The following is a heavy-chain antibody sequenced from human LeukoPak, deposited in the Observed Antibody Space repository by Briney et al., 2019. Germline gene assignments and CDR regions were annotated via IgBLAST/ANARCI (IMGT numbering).Heavy chain of an antibody. J-gene: IGHJ4*02. CDR2: ISGSGGST. CDR3: AKDFDYGDYGNGY. V-gene: IGHV3-23*01. D-gene: IGHD4-17*01. CDR1: GFTFTSFG. Sequence: GGTLRLSCAASGFTFTSFGMSWVRQVPGKGLECVSTISGSGGSTYYADSVKGRFTISRDNSKNTLYLQMNSLRAEDTAVYYCAKDFDYGDYGNGYWGQGTLVTVSS.